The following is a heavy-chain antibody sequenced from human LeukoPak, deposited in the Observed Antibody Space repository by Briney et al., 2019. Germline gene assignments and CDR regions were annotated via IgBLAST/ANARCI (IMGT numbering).Heavy chain of an antibody. V-gene: IGHV4-61*05. D-gene: IGHD3-9*01. CDR2: IYYSGST. Sequence: PSETLSLTCIVSGGSISSSSYYWGWIRQPPGKGLEWIGYIYYSGSTNYNPSLKSRVTISVDTSKNQFSLKLSSVTAADTAVYYCARAYGGYDILTGYYKCWYFDLWGRGALVTVSS. CDR3: ARAYGGYDILTGYYKCWYFDL. J-gene: IGHJ2*01. CDR1: GGSISSSSYY.